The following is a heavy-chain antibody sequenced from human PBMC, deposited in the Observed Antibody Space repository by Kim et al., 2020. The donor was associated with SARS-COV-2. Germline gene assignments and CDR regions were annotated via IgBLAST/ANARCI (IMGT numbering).Heavy chain of an antibody. Sequence: ASVKVSCKASGYTFINYVMHWVRQAPGHRLAWMVLISFGHYDTKYSQKFRGRVTITRHTTASTAYMELSSLRSEDTAVYYCARGSGWAFDYWGQGTLVTVAS. D-gene: IGHD6-19*01. CDR2: ISFGHYDT. J-gene: IGHJ4*02. CDR1: GYTFINYV. V-gene: IGHV1-3*01. CDR3: ARGSGWAFDY.